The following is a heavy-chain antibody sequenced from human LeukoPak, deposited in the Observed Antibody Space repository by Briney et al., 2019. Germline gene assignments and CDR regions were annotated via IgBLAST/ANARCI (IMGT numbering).Heavy chain of an antibody. CDR1: GYTFTSYD. J-gene: IGHJ3*02. V-gene: IGHV1-8*01. D-gene: IGHD2-2*01. Sequence: ASVTVSCAASGYTFTSYDINWVRQATGQGLEWMGWMNPNSGNTGYAQKFQGRVTMTRNTSISTAYMELSSLRSEHTALYYCALVVPAASDAFDIWGQGTMVTVSS. CDR2: MNPNSGNT. CDR3: ALVVPAASDAFDI.